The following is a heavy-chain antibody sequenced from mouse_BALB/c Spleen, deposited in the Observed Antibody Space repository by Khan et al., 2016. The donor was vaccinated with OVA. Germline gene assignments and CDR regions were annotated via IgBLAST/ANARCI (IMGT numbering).Heavy chain of an antibody. CDR3: ARRTSVYTMDY. Sequence: QVQLQQSGAELARPGASVKMSCKASGYTFTSNTMHWVKQRPGQGLEWIGYINPNSGYTNYNQNFKDKATLTADKSSSTAYMQLSSLTSEDSAVYSCARRTSVYTMDYWGQGTSVTVSS. CDR2: INPNSGYT. CDR1: GYTFTSNT. D-gene: IGHD1-1*01. J-gene: IGHJ4*01. V-gene: IGHV1-4*01.